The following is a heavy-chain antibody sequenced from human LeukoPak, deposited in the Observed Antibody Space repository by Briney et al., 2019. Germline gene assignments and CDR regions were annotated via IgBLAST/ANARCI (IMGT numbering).Heavy chain of an antibody. CDR2: ISSSGSTI. V-gene: IGHV3-11*04. Sequence: PGGSLRLSCAASGFTFSSYAMSWIRQAPGKGLEWVSYISSSGSTIYYADSVKGRFTISRDNAKNSLYLQMNSLRAEDTAVYYCARDLGSGYYSGFDYWGQGTLVTVSS. CDR1: GFTFSSYA. J-gene: IGHJ4*02. CDR3: ARDLGSGYYSGFDY. D-gene: IGHD3-22*01.